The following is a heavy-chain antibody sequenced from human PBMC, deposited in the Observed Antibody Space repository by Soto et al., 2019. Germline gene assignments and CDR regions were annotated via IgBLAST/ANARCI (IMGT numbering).Heavy chain of an antibody. V-gene: IGHV4-34*01. Sequence: SETLSLTCAVYGGSFSGYYWTWIRQPPEKGLEWIGEINHSGYTNYNPSLKGRVTISVDTSKNQFSLKLISVTAADTAVYYCAKGRKGYTSSWSVDWGQGTLVTVSS. D-gene: IGHD6-13*01. CDR3: AKGRKGYTSSWSVD. CDR2: INHSGYT. CDR1: GGSFSGYY. J-gene: IGHJ4*02.